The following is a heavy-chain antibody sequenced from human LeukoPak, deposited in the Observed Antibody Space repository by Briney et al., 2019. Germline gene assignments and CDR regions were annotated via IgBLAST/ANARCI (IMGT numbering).Heavy chain of an antibody. V-gene: IGHV3-74*01. Sequence: GGSLRLSCAASGFTFRAYWMHWVRQAPGKGLEWVSRVDSDGTGTIYADAVQGRFTISRDNAKNSVTLQIDRLRVEDTAVYYCASAGVDHGYDVWGQGTMVIVSS. J-gene: IGHJ3*01. CDR3: ASAGVDHGYDV. D-gene: IGHD2-15*01. CDR1: GFTFRAYW. CDR2: VDSDGTGT.